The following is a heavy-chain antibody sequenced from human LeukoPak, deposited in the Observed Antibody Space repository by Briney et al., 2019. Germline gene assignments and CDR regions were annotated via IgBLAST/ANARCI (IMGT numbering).Heavy chain of an antibody. Sequence: GGSLRLSCAASGFTFSSYSMNWVRQAPGKGLEWVSSISSSSSYIYYADSVKGRFTISRDNAKNSLYLQMNSLRAEDTAVYYCARVGYGDYVWDYWGQGTLVTVSS. D-gene: IGHD4-17*01. CDR3: ARVGYGDYVWDY. CDR2: ISSSSSYI. V-gene: IGHV3-21*01. J-gene: IGHJ4*02. CDR1: GFTFSSYS.